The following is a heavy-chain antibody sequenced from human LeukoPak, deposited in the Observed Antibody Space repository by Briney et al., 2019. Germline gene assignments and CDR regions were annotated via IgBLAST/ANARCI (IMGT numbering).Heavy chain of an antibody. CDR2: INHSGST. CDR3: ARGRFLTVFDY. Sequence: SETLSLTCAVYGGSFSGYYRSWIRQPPGKGLEWIGEINHSGSTNYNPSLKSRVTISVDTSKNQFSLKLSSVTAADTAVYYCARGRFLTVFDYWGQGTLVTVSS. J-gene: IGHJ4*02. D-gene: IGHD2/OR15-2a*01. V-gene: IGHV4-34*01. CDR1: GGSFSGYY.